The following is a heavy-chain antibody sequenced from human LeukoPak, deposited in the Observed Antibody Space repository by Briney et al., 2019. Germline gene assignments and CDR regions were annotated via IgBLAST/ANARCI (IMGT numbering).Heavy chain of an antibody. Sequence: SETQSLTCTVSGGFISSYYGSWTRQPPGEGLEWLGYIYYSGSTNYNPSLKSRVTISVDTSKNQFSLKLSSVTAADTAVYYCARRGGYSSGYEIDPWGQGTLVTVSS. J-gene: IGHJ5*02. V-gene: IGHV4-59*13. CDR1: GGFISSYY. CDR3: ARRGGYSSGYEIDP. D-gene: IGHD6-19*01. CDR2: IYYSGST.